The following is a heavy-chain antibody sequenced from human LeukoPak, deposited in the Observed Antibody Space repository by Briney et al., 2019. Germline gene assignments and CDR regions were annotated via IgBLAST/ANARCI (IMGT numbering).Heavy chain of an antibody. CDR3: AKGPRGAAGYYYYYMDV. D-gene: IGHD6-13*01. V-gene: IGHV3-23*01. CDR1: GFTFSSYA. Sequence: GGSLRLSCAASGFTFSSYAMSWVRQAPGKGLEWVSAISSSGGSTYYADSVKGRFTVSRDNSKNTLYLQMNSLRAEDTAVYYCAKGPRGAAGYYYYYMDVWGKGTTVTVSS. CDR2: ISSSGGST. J-gene: IGHJ6*03.